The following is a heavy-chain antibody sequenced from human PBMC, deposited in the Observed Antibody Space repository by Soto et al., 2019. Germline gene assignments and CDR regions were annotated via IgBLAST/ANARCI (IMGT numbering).Heavy chain of an antibody. V-gene: IGHV1-69*01. CDR3: ARDPGYCSGGSCYSVARGHFDY. J-gene: IGHJ4*02. CDR1: GGTFSSYA. D-gene: IGHD2-15*01. Sequence: QVQLVQSGAEVKKPGYSVKVSCKASGGTFSSYAISWVRQAPGQGLEWLGGIIPIFGTANYAQKFQGRVPITADESTSTAYMELRSLRSEDTAVYYCARDPGYCSGGSCYSVARGHFDYWGQGTLVTVSS. CDR2: IIPIFGTA.